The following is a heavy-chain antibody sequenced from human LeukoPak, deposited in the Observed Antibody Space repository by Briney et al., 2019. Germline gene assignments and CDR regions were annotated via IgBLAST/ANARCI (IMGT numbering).Heavy chain of an antibody. CDR2: INPNSGGT. D-gene: IGHD1-14*01. Sequence: ASVKVSCKASGYTFTGYYMHWVRQAPGQGLEWMGWINPNSGGTNYAQKFQGRVTMTRDTSISTAYMELSRLRSDDTAVYYCAGAKVKAAKPYYYYMDVWGKGTTVTISS. J-gene: IGHJ6*03. CDR3: AGAKVKAAKPYYYYMDV. CDR1: GYTFTGYY. V-gene: IGHV1-2*02.